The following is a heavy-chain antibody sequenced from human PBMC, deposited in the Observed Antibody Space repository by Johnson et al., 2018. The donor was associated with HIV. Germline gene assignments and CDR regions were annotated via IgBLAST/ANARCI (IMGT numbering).Heavy chain of an antibody. CDR3: AKDERQLGGWSHAFDI. V-gene: IGHV3-30*02. CDR2: IRYDGSNK. J-gene: IGHJ3*02. D-gene: IGHD3-16*01. CDR1: GFTFSSYG. Sequence: VQLVESGGGLVQPGGSLRLSCAASGFTFSSYGMHWVRQAPGKGLEWVAFIRYDGSNKYYADSEKGRFTISRDNSKTTLYLQMISLRAEDTAVYFCAKDERQLGGWSHAFDIWGQGTMVTVSS.